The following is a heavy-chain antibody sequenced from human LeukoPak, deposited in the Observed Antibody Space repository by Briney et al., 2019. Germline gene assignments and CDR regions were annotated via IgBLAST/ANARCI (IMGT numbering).Heavy chain of an antibody. CDR1: GFTFSSYE. V-gene: IGHV3-49*04. D-gene: IGHD3-22*01. Sequence: GGSLRLSCAASGFTFSSYEMNWVRQAPGKGLEWVAFIRSKANGGTTKNAASVKGRFIISRDDPRSIAYLQMNSLKTEDTAVYYCTRRYNYDSSGYYYVRDAFDIWGQGTMVTVSS. J-gene: IGHJ3*02. CDR3: TRRYNYDSSGYYYVRDAFDI. CDR2: IRSKANGGTT.